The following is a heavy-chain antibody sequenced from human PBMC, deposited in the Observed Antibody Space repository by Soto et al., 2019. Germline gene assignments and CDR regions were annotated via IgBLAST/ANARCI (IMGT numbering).Heavy chain of an antibody. CDR2: IYYSGST. V-gene: IGHV4-39*01. J-gene: IGHJ6*02. Sequence: SETLSLTCTVSGGSISSSSYYWGWIRQPPGKGLEWIGSIYYSGSTYYNPSLKSRVTISVDTSKNQFSLELSSVTAADTAVYYCARLYCSSTSCYRWDYYYYGMDVWGQGTTVTVSS. D-gene: IGHD2-2*01. CDR1: GGSISSSSYY. CDR3: ARLYCSSTSCYRWDYYYYGMDV.